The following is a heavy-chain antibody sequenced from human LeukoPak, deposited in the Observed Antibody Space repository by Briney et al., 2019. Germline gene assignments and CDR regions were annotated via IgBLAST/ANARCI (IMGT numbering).Heavy chain of an antibody. Sequence: PXGSLRLSCAASGFSFSEDWMSWVRQAPGKGPEWVANIRPDGNVAFHVDFVKGRFSISRDNAKNTLYLQMNGLRVEDTALYYCARDDHWGWDKWGRGTLVTVSS. CDR3: ARDDHWGWDK. CDR2: IRPDGNVA. V-gene: IGHV3-7*01. D-gene: IGHD7-27*01. J-gene: IGHJ4*02. CDR1: GFSFSEDW.